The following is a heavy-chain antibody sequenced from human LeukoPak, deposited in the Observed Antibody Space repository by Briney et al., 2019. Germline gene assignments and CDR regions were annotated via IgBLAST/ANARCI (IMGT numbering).Heavy chain of an antibody. CDR2: INSDGSST. Sequence: GGSLRLSCAASGFTFSSYWMHWVRQAPGKGLVWVSRINSDGSSTSYADSVKGRFTISRDNAKNTLYLQMNSLRAEDTAVYDCARGRIVVVPAPRSGWFDPWGQGTLVTVSS. CDR1: GFTFSSYW. V-gene: IGHV3-74*01. D-gene: IGHD2-2*01. J-gene: IGHJ5*02. CDR3: ARGRIVVVPAPRSGWFDP.